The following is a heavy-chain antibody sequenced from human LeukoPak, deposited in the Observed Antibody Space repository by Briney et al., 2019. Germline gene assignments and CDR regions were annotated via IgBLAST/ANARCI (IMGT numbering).Heavy chain of an antibody. CDR3: ATVGVAMATISPFDY. V-gene: IGHV1-24*01. CDR1: GYTLTELS. D-gene: IGHD5-24*01. Sequence: ASVKVSCKVSGYTLTELSMHWVRQAPGKGLEWMGGFDPEDGETIYAQKFQGRVTMTEDTSTDTAYMELSSLRSEDTAVYYCATVGVAMATISPFDYWGQGTLVTVSS. CDR2: FDPEDGET. J-gene: IGHJ4*02.